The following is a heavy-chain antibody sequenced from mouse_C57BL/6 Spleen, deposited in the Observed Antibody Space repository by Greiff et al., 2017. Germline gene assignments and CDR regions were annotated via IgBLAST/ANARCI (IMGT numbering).Heavy chain of an antibody. CDR3: ARSFYYYAMDY. V-gene: IGHV1-82*01. CDR1: GYAFSSSW. Sequence: VMLVESGPELVKPGASVKISCKASGYAFSSSWMNWVKQRPGKGLEWIGRIYPGDGDTNYNGKFKGKATLTADKSSITAYMQLSSLTSEDSAVYFCARSFYYYAMDYWGQGTSVTVAS. J-gene: IGHJ4*01. CDR2: IYPGDGDT.